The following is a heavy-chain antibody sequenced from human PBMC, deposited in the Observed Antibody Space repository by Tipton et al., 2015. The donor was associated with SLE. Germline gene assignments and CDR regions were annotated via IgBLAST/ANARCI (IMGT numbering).Heavy chain of an antibody. CDR2: ISYNGAT. J-gene: IGHJ6*04. Sequence: TLSLTCTVSGDTIDGNTYFWDWIRQPPGKGLMLIGSISYNGATSYNPSLKSRVTISVDTSKNHFSLSLISVTAADTAVYYCAREGGVDVWGKGTTVTVSS. V-gene: IGHV4-39*07. D-gene: IGHD3-16*01. CDR3: AREGGVDV. CDR1: GDTIDGNTYF.